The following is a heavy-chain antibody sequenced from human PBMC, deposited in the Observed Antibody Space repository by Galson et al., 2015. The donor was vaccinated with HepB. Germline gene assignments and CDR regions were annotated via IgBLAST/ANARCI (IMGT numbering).Heavy chain of an antibody. Sequence: ETLSLTCAVYGGSFSGYYWSWIRQSPGKGLEWIGYLYHSGGTNYNPSLKSRVTISVDTSKNQFSLKLSSVTTADTAVYYCARWLFIVVVPAATRDNWFDPWGQGTLVTVSS. CDR2: LYHSGGT. D-gene: IGHD2-2*01. CDR1: GGSFSGYY. V-gene: IGHV4-34*11. J-gene: IGHJ5*02. CDR3: ARWLFIVVVPAATRDNWFDP.